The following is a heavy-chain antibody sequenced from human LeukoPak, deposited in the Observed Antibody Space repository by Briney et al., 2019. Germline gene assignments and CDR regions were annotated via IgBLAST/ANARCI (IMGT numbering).Heavy chain of an antibody. CDR3: AREDAGASGYYGLSPFDY. CDR2: IIPIFGTA. D-gene: IGHD3-22*01. J-gene: IGHJ4*02. V-gene: IGHV1-69*13. Sequence: SVKVSCKASGGTFSSYAISGVRQAPGQGLEWMGGIIPIFGTANYAQKLQGRVTITADESTSTAYMELSSLRSEDTAVYYCAREDAGASGYYGLSPFDYWGQGTLVTVSS. CDR1: GGTFSSYA.